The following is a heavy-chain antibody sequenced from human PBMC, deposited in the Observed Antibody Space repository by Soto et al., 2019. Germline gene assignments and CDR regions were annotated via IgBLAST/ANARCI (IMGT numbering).Heavy chain of an antibody. J-gene: IGHJ4*02. D-gene: IGHD3-10*01. CDR1: GGSSISYY. V-gene: IGHV4-59*08. CDR2: IYYSGST. CDR3: ARHNYGSWSTYFEN. Sequence: SETLSLNGAAAGGSSISYYCSWIRQPPGKGLEWIEYIYYSGSTNYNPSLKSRVTISADTSKNQFSLKLNSMTAADTAVYYCARHNYGSWSTYFENWGQETLPTVSS.